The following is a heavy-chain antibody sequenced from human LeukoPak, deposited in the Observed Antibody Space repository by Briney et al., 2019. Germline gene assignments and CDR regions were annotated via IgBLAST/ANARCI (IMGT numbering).Heavy chain of an antibody. CDR2: INPSGGST. V-gene: IGHV1-46*01. CDR1: GYTFTSYY. Sequence: ASVKVSCKASGYTFTSYYMHWVRQAPGQGLEWMGMINPSGGSTSYAQKFQGRVTMTRDTSTSTVYMELSSLRSEDTAVYYCAREGLGRWLQYGFDYWGQGTLVTVSS. J-gene: IGHJ4*02. CDR3: AREGLGRWLQYGFDY. D-gene: IGHD5-24*01.